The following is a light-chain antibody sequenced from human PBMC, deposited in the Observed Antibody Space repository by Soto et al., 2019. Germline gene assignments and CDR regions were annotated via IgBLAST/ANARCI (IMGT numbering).Light chain of an antibody. J-gene: IGLJ2*01. V-gene: IGLV7-46*01. CDR2: DTS. CDR1: TGAVTSRHY. Sequence: QAVVTQEPSLTVSPGGTVTLTCGSSTGAVTSRHYPYWFQQKPGQAPRTLIYDTSNKHSWTPARFSGSLLGGKAALTLSGAQPEDEAEYYCLLSYSGAREVFGGGTQLTVL. CDR3: LLSYSGAREV.